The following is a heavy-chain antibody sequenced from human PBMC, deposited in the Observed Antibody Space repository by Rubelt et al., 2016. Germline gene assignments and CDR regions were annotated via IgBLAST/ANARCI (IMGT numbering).Heavy chain of an antibody. V-gene: IGHV4-59*01. CDR2: IYDSGRT. D-gene: IGHD2-8*01. J-gene: IGHJ6*02. CDR1: GGSISSYF. Sequence: QVQLQESGPGLVKPSETLSLTWTVSGGSISSYFWNWIRQPPGKGLAWIGYIYDSGRTNYNPSLKSRVTISVDTSKTQFSLRLSSATAADTAVYYCARGNGYYGMDVWGQGTTVTVSS. CDR3: ARGNGYYGMDV.